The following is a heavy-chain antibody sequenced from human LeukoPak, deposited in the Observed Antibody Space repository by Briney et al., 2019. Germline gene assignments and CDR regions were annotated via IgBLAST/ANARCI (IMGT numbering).Heavy chain of an antibody. CDR1: GYTFTSYD. V-gene: IGHV1-8*01. D-gene: IGHD1-26*01. CDR3: ARRPKVGRIGFDI. CDR2: MNPNSGNT. J-gene: IGHJ3*02. Sequence: GASVKVSCKASGYTFTSYDINWVRQATGQGLEWMGWMNPNSGNTGYAQKFQGRVTMTRDTSTSTAYMELSGLRSEDTAVYYCARRPKVGRIGFDIWGQGTMVTVSS.